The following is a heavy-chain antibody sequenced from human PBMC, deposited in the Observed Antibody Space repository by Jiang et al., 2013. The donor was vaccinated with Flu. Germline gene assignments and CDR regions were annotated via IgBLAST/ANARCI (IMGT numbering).Heavy chain of an antibody. Sequence: KPTQTLTLTCTFSGFSLSTSGVGVGWIRQPPGKALEWLALIYWDDDKRYSPSLKSRLTITKDTSKNXVVLTMTNMDPVDTAAYYCAHTKGYCTNGVCSNFDYWGQGTLVTVSS. CDR1: GFSLSTSGVG. CDR2: IYWDDDK. V-gene: IGHV2-5*02. CDR3: AHTKGYCTNGVCSNFDY. D-gene: IGHD2-8*01. J-gene: IGHJ4*02.